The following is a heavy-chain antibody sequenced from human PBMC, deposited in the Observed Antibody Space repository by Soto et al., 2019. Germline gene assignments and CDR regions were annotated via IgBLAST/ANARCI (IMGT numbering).Heavy chain of an antibody. CDR2: IKEDGNEK. V-gene: IGHV3-7*01. J-gene: IGHJ5*02. Sequence: EVQLVESGGGLVQPGGSLRLSCAASGFTFSRYWMSWVRQAPGTGLEWVANIKEDGNEKYYVDSGKGRFTISRDNAKNSLYLQMNSLRADDTAVYYCARPLGITGTTASGRFDPWGQGTLVTVSS. CDR3: ARPLGITGTTASGRFDP. CDR1: GFTFSRYW. D-gene: IGHD1-20*01.